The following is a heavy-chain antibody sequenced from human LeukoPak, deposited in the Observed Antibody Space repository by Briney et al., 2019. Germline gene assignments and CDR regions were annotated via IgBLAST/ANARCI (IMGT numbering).Heavy chain of an antibody. CDR3: ARDNPSPYYYYYGMDV. CDR1: GGSFSGYY. CDR2: IYTSGST. J-gene: IGHJ6*02. Sequence: SETLSLTCAVYGGSFSGYYWSWIRQPPGKGLEWIGRIYTSGSTNYNPSLKSRVTMSVDTSKNQFSLKLSSVTAADTAVYYCARDNPSPYYYYYGMDVWGQGTTVTVSS. D-gene: IGHD1-14*01. V-gene: IGHV4-4*07.